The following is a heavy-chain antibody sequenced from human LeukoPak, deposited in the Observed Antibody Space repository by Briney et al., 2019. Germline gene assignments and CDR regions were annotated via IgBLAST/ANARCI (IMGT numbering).Heavy chain of an antibody. D-gene: IGHD5-18*01. Sequence: GGSLRLSCAASGFTLRDYYMSWIRQAPGKGLEWVSYSSSVNTYTYYADSVNGRFTISRDNAKNSLYLQMNSLRAEDTAVYFCARVRGSYGYPFDYWGQGTLVIVSS. CDR3: ARVRGSYGYPFDY. CDR2: SSSVNTYT. V-gene: IGHV3-11*05. CDR1: GFTLRDYY. J-gene: IGHJ4*02.